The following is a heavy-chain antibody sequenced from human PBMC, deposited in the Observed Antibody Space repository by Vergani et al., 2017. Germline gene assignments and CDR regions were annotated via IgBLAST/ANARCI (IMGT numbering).Heavy chain of an antibody. J-gene: IGHJ4*02. Sequence: EVQLVESGGGLVQPGRSLRLSCAASGFTFDDYAMHWARQAPGKGLEWVSGISWNSGSIGYADSVKGRFTISRDNAKNSLYLQMNSLRAEDTALYYCAKDRNLLIDYWGQGTLVTVSS. CDR3: AKDRNLLIDY. CDR2: ISWNSGSI. D-gene: IGHD2/OR15-2a*01. V-gene: IGHV3-9*01. CDR1: GFTFDDYA.